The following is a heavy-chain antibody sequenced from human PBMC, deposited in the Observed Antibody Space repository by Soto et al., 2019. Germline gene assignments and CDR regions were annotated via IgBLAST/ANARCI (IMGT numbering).Heavy chain of an antibody. CDR3: ARGDSSSWLLDY. CDR2: IWYDGSNK. CDR1: GFTFSSYG. J-gene: IGHJ4*02. Sequence: PGGSLRLSCAASGFTFSSYGMHWVRQAPGKGLEWVSVIWYDGSNKYYADSVKGRFTISRDNSKNTLYLQMNSLRAEDTAVYYCARGDSSSWLLDYWGQGTLVTVSS. V-gene: IGHV3-33*01. D-gene: IGHD6-13*01.